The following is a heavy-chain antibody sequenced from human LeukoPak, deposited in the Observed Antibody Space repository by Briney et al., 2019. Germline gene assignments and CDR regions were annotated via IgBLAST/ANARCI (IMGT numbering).Heavy chain of an antibody. V-gene: IGHV3-66*01. CDR2: IYSGGNT. D-gene: IGHD6-6*01. CDR3: ARDPPAVAANTYG. Sequence: GGSLRLSCAASGFTVGNNYMNWVRQAPGKGLEWVSLIYSGGNTHYADSVKGRFTISRDNSKNTLYLQMNSLRVDDTAVYYCARDPPAVAANTYGWGQGTLVTVSS. J-gene: IGHJ4*02. CDR1: GFTVGNNY.